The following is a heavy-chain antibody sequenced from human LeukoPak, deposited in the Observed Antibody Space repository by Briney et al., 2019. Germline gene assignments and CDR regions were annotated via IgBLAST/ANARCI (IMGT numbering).Heavy chain of an antibody. V-gene: IGHV3-21*01. CDR2: ISSSSSYI. CDR3: ARGIPDIVVVPAAIC. D-gene: IGHD2-2*01. Sequence: KTGGSRRLSSAASGFTFSSYSMNCVRQAPGKGMEWVSSISSSSSYIYYASSVKGRFSIPRDNAKNSLYLQMNSLRAEDTAVYYCARGIPDIVVVPAAICWGQGTLVTVSS. J-gene: IGHJ4*02. CDR1: GFTFSSYS.